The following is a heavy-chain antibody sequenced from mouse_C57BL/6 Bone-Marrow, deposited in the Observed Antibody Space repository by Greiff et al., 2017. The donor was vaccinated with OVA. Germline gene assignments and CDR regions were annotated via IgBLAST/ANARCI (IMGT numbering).Heavy chain of an antibody. J-gene: IGHJ2*01. Sequence: QVHVKQPGAELVMPGASVKLSCKASGYTFTSYWMHWVKQRPGQGLEWIGEIDPSDSYPNSNQKFKGKSTLTVDKSSSTAYMQLSSLTSEDSAVYYCARSYMVPYDFDHWGQSTTLAVSS. CDR2: IDPSDSYP. CDR3: ARSYMVPYDFDH. CDR1: GYTFTSYW. D-gene: IGHD1-1*02. V-gene: IGHV1-69*01.